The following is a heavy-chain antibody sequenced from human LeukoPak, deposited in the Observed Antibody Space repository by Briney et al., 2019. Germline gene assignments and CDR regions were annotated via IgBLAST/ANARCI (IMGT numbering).Heavy chain of an antibody. V-gene: IGHV1-2*02. CDR1: GYTFTGYY. Sequence: VSVKVSCKASGYTFTGYYMRWVRQAPGQGLEWMGWINPHSGGTNYAQKFQGRVTMTRDTSISTAYMELRRLRSDDTAVYYCARDDSSGWPYDAFAIWGQGTMVTVSS. CDR3: ARDDSSGWPYDAFAI. CDR2: INPHSGGT. J-gene: IGHJ3*02. D-gene: IGHD6-19*01.